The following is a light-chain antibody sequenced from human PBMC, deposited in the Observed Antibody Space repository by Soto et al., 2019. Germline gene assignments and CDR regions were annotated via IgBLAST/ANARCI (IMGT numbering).Light chain of an antibody. CDR2: STS. V-gene: IGKV1-39*01. CDR1: QSFNNF. J-gene: IGKJ1*01. Sequence: DIQMTQSPSSLSASVGDGVTITCRSSQSFNNFANWYQQNPGKAPKLLIYSTSTLQSGAPSRFSGSGSGTFFSLTTTSLQPEELGTYYGEHCYTTLGSFGQGTKV. CDR3: EHCYTTLGS.